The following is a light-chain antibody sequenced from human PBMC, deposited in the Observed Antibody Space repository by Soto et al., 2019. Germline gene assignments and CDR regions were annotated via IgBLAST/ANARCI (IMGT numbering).Light chain of an antibody. J-gene: IGKJ1*01. CDR2: GAS. CDR3: QQYGRSPWT. CDR1: QSVSSRF. V-gene: IGKV3-20*01. Sequence: EIVMTQSPATLSVSPGERATLSCRASQSVSSRFLAWYQQKHGQPPSLLIYGASSRATGIPDRFSGSGSGTAFTLTISSLEPEDFAVYYCQQYGRSPWTFGQGTKVDI.